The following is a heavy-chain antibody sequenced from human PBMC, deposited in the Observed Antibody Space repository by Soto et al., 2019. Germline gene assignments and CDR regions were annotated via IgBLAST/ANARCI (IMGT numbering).Heavy chain of an antibody. Sequence: QVQLVQSGAEVKKPGASVKVSCKASGYTFTSYGISWVRQAPGQGLEWMGWISAYNGNTNYAQKLQGRVTMTTDTFXSTANMELRSLRADDTAVYYCARDYGVNRHDACDIWGQGTMVTVSS. D-gene: IGHD3-10*01. J-gene: IGHJ3*02. V-gene: IGHV1-18*01. CDR1: GYTFTSYG. CDR3: ARDYGVNRHDACDI. CDR2: ISAYNGNT.